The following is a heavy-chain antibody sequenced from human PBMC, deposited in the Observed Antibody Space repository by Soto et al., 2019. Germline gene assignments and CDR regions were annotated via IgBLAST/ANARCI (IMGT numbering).Heavy chain of an antibody. CDR1: GFTFSSYA. D-gene: IGHD6-19*01. J-gene: IGHJ4*02. Sequence: GGSLRLSCSASGFTFSSYAMNWVRQAPGKGLEWVSAINSSSSSYIYYSDSVKVRFTISRYNAKNSLYLQMNSLRAEDTAVYYCARGIAVAGFDYWGQGTLVTVSS. CDR2: INSSSSSYI. V-gene: IGHV3-21*01. CDR3: ARGIAVAGFDY.